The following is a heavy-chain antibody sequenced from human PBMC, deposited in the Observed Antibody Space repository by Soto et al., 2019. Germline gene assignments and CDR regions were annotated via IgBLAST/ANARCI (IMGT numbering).Heavy chain of an antibody. D-gene: IGHD5-12*01. J-gene: IGHJ4*02. Sequence: GGSLRLSCAASGFMFSSYSMNWVRQAPGKGLEWVSYISDSSTVYYAGSVKGRFTISRGNAKNSVYLQMNSRRAEDTAVYYCARGPPRYEPDYWGQGTLVTVSS. CDR2: ISDSSTV. V-gene: IGHV3-48*01. CDR1: GFMFSSYS. CDR3: ARGPPRYEPDY.